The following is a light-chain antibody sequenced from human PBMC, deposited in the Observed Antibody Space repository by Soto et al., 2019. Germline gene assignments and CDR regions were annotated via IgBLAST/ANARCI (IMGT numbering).Light chain of an antibody. CDR3: QESSSTPYI. CDR1: RTINNF. J-gene: IGKJ2*01. CDR2: GAS. Sequence: DIQMTQSPSSLSASVGDRVTITCRASRTINNFLSWYQQKPGKPPKLLIYGASRLQSGVPSRFSGSGSGTDFILTISDLQTEDVAFYFCQESSSTPYIFGPWTKLEVK. V-gene: IGKV1-39*01.